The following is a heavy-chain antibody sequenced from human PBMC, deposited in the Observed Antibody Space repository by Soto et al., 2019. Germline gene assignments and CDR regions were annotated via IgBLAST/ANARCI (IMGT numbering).Heavy chain of an antibody. CDR3: ARVSIVVVTAIKHDAFDI. V-gene: IGHV3-48*02. D-gene: IGHD2-21*02. Sequence: GGSLRLSCAASGFTFSSYSMNWVRQAPGKGLEWVSYISSSSSTIYYADSVKGRFTISRDNAKNSLYLQMNSLRDEDTAVYYCARVSIVVVTAIKHDAFDIWGQGTMVTVSS. CDR1: GFTFSSYS. CDR2: ISSSSSTI. J-gene: IGHJ3*02.